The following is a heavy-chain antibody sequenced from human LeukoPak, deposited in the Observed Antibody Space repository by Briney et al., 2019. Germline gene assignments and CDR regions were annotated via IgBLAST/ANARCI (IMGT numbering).Heavy chain of an antibody. CDR3: ARVSGVEQQLEVVDY. D-gene: IGHD6-13*01. Sequence: SETLSLTCTVSGYSISSGYYWGWIRQPPGKGLEWIGSIYHSGSTYYNPSLKSRVTISVDTSKNQFSLKLSSVTAADTAVYYCARVSGVEQQLEVVDYWGQGTLVTVSS. J-gene: IGHJ4*02. V-gene: IGHV4-38-2*02. CDR1: GYSISSGYY. CDR2: IYHSGST.